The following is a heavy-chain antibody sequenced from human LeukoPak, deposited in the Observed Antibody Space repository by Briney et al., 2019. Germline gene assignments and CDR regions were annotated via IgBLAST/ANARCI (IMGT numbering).Heavy chain of an antibody. CDR3: ATSARTYLGSSLDY. J-gene: IGHJ4*02. D-gene: IGHD2-15*01. V-gene: IGHV3-74*01. CDR1: GFTFSTYW. CDR2: ISSDASTT. Sequence: GGSLRLSCAASGFTFSTYWMHWVRQDPGKGLVWVSRISSDASTTSYADPVKGRFTISRDNAKNTLYLQMNSLRAEDTALYYCATSARTYLGSSLDYWGQGTLVTVSS.